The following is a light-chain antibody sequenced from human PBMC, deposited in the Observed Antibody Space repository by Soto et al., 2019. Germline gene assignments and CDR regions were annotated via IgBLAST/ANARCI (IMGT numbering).Light chain of an antibody. CDR1: SSDIGAYKY. CDR2: EVN. J-gene: IGLJ3*02. Sequence: QSALTQPASVSGSPGQPITISCSGTSSDIGAYKYVSWYQQHPGKVPKLMIYEVNNRPSGVSDRFSGSKSGNTASLTISGLQAEDEAYYYCSSYTGSNTWMFGGGTKLTVL. CDR3: SSYTGSNTWM. V-gene: IGLV2-14*01.